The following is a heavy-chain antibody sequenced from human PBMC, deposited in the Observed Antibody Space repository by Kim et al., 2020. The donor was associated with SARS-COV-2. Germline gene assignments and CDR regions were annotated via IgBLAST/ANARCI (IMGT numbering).Heavy chain of an antibody. J-gene: IGHJ4*02. CDR3: ARDLPVAGTKHFDY. CDR1: GFTFSSYG. CDR2: IWYDGSNK. Sequence: GGSLRLSCAASGFTFSSYGMHWVRQAQGKGMEWVAVIWYDGSNKYYADSVKGRFTISRDNSKNTLYLQMNSLRAEDTAVYYCARDLPVAGTKHFDYWGQGTLVTVSS. V-gene: IGHV3-33*01. D-gene: IGHD6-19*01.